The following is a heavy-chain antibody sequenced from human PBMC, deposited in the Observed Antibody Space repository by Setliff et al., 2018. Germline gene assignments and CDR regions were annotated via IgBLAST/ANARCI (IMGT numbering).Heavy chain of an antibody. CDR1: GGTFSSYA. CDR2: IIPIFGTA. J-gene: IGHJ4*02. CDR3: AIPSSGNFYFDY. V-gene: IGHV1-69*13. Sequence: WASVKVSCKASGGTFSSYAITWVRQAPGQGLEWMGGIIPIFGTAKYAQKFQGRVTITADQSTRTAYMELSSLRSEDTAVYYCAIPSSGNFYFDYWGQGTLVTVS. D-gene: IGHD1-26*01.